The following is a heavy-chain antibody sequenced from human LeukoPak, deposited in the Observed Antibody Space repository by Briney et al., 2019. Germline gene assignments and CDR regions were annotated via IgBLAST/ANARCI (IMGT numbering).Heavy chain of an antibody. Sequence: PGRSLRLSCAASGFTFSSYGMPWVRQAPGKGLEWVAVISYDGSNKYYADFVKGRFTIFRDNSKNTLYLQMNSLRAEDTAVYYCAKDPRGSSAIDYWGQGTLVTVSS. J-gene: IGHJ4*02. CDR1: GFTFSSYG. V-gene: IGHV3-30*18. CDR3: AKDPRGSSAIDY. CDR2: ISYDGSNK. D-gene: IGHD1-26*01.